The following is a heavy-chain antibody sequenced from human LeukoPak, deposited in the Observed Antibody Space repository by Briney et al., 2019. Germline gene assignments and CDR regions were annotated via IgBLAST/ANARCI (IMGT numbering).Heavy chain of an antibody. D-gene: IGHD2-2*02. Sequence: SETLSLTCTVSGGSISSYYWSWIRQPPGKGLEWIGYIYYSVSTKYNPSLKSRVTISVDTSKNQFSLKLSSVTAADTAVYYCPRVLLGYCSSTSCYTGLGYWYFDLWGRGSLVTVSS. V-gene: IGHV4-59*01. CDR2: IYYSVST. CDR1: GGSISSYY. CDR3: PRVLLGYCSSTSCYTGLGYWYFDL. J-gene: IGHJ2*01.